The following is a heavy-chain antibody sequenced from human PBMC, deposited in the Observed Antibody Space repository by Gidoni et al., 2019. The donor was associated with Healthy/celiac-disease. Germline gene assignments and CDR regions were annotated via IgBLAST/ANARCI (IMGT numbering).Heavy chain of an antibody. J-gene: IGHJ3*02. D-gene: IGHD1-20*01. Sequence: EVQLVESGGGLVKPGGSLRLSCAASGFTFSSYSMNWVRQAPGKGLEWVSSISSSSSYIYYADSVKGRFTISRDNAKNSLYLQMNSLRAEDTAVYYCARTDPTDFGYNWNALRAFDIWGQGTMVTVSS. CDR2: ISSSSSYI. CDR1: GFTFSSYS. CDR3: ARTDPTDFGYNWNALRAFDI. V-gene: IGHV3-21*01.